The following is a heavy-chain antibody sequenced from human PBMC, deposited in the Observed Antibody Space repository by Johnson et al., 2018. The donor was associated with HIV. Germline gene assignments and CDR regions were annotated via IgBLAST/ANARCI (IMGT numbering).Heavy chain of an antibody. V-gene: IGHV3-30-3*01. CDR1: GFTFSSYA. J-gene: IGHJ3*02. Sequence: QVQLVESGGGVVQPGRSLRLSCAASGFTFSSYAMHWVRQAPGKGLEWVAVISYDGNNKYYADSVKGRFTISRDNSKNTLYLQMNSLRAEDTAVYYCNQDAFDIWGQGTMVTVSS. D-gene: IGHD1-14*01. CDR2: ISYDGNNK. CDR3: NQDAFDI.